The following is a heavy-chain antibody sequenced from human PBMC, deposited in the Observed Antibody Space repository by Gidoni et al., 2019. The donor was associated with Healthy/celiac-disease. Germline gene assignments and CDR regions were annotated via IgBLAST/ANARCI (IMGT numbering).Heavy chain of an antibody. J-gene: IGHJ6*03. V-gene: IGHV3-49*03. D-gene: IGHD2-15*01. CDR1: GFTFGVYA. Sequence: EVQLVESGGGLVQPGRSLRLSCTASGFTFGVYAMRWFRQAPGQGLEWVGFIRSKAYGGTTEYAASVKGRFTISRDDSKSIAYLQMNSLKTEDTAVYYCTGEGYCSGGSCYDPQNHYYYYYMDVWGKGTTVTVSS. CDR3: TGEGYCSGGSCYDPQNHYYYYYMDV. CDR2: IRSKAYGGTT.